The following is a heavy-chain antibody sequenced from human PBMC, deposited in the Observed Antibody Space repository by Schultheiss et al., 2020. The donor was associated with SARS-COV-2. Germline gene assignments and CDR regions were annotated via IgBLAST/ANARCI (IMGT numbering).Heavy chain of an antibody. CDR2: IIPIFGTA. V-gene: IGHV1-69*06. Sequence: SVKVSCKASGGTFSSYAISWVRQAPGQGLEWMGGIIPIFGTANYAQKFQGRVTITADKSTSTAYMELSSLRSEDTAVYYCVRGETLVPLGPRGMDVWGKGTTVTVSS. J-gene: IGHJ6*04. CDR1: GGTFSSYA. D-gene: IGHD1-26*01. CDR3: VRGETLVPLGPRGMDV.